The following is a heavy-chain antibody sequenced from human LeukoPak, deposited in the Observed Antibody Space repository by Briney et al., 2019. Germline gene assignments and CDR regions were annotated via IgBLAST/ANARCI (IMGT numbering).Heavy chain of an antibody. D-gene: IGHD3-22*01. CDR1: GGSISSSSYY. V-gene: IGHV4-61*01. J-gene: IGHJ5*02. CDR2: IYYSGST. CDR3: AREANYYDSSGRKNGFDP. Sequence: SETLSLTCTVSGGSISSSSYYWSWIRQPPGKGLEWIGYIYYSGSTNYNPSLKSLVTISVDTSKNQFSLKLSSVTAADTAVYYCAREANYYDSSGRKNGFDPWGQGTLVTVSS.